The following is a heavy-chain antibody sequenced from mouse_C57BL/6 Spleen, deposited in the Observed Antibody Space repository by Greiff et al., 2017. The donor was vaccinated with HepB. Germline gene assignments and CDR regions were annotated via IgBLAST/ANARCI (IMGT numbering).Heavy chain of an antibody. CDR1: GYTFTDYY. J-gene: IGHJ4*01. D-gene: IGHD3-1*01. V-gene: IGHV1-76*01. Sequence: VQLQQSGAELVRPGASVKLSCKASGYTFTDYYINWVKQRPGQGLEWIARIYPGSGNTYYNEKFKGKATLTAEKSSSTAYMQLSSLTSEDSAVYFCARSKGYDYDAMDYWGQGTSVTVSS. CDR3: ARSKGYDYDAMDY. CDR2: IYPGSGNT.